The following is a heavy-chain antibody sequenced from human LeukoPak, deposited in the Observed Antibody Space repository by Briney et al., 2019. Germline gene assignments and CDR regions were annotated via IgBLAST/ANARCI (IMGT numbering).Heavy chain of an antibody. V-gene: IGHV1-3*01. D-gene: IGHD4-17*01. CDR1: GYTFTSYA. J-gene: IGHJ5*02. CDR3: ARSGITVTTMDNWWFGDWFDP. Sequence: ASVKVSCKASGYTFTSYAMNWVRQAPGQGLEWMGWINAGNGNTKYSQKFQGRITITRDTSASTAYMELSSLRSEDTAVYYCARSGITVTTMDNWWFGDWFDPWGQGTLVTVSS. CDR2: INAGNGNT.